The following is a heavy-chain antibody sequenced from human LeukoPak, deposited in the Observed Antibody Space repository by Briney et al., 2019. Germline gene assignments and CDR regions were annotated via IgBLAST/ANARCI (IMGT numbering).Heavy chain of an antibody. Sequence: SSETLSLTCTVSGGSISSYYWSWIRQPPGKGLEWIGYIYYSGSTNYNPSLKSRVTISVDTSKNQFSLKLSSVTAADTAVYYCARADRSMSRFDPWGQGTLVTVSS. D-gene: IGHD2/OR15-2a*01. CDR3: ARADRSMSRFDP. J-gene: IGHJ5*02. CDR2: IYYSGST. V-gene: IGHV4-59*01. CDR1: GGSISSYY.